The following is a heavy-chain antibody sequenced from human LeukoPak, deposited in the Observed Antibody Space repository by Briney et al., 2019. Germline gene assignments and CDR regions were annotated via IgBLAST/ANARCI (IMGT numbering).Heavy chain of an antibody. CDR3: ARDLSEGIVVVPQYNWFDS. CDR1: GYTFTSYG. J-gene: IGHJ5*01. Sequence: ASVKVSCKASGYTFTSYGLSWVRQAPGQGLEWMGWISAYNGNTNYAQKLQGRVTMTTDTSTSTAYMELRSLTSDDTAVYYCARDLSEGIVVVPQYNWFDSWGQGTLVTVSS. V-gene: IGHV1-18*01. D-gene: IGHD2-2*01. CDR2: ISAYNGNT.